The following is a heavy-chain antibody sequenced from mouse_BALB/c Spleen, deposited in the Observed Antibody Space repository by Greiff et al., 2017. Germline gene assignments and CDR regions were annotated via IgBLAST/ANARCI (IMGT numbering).Heavy chain of an antibody. CDR2: ISYSGST. D-gene: IGHD1-1*01. CDR3: SRGGFYYYGSRAMDY. J-gene: IGHJ4*01. CDR1: GYSITSDYA. V-gene: IGHV3-2*02. Sequence: EVQLQESGPGLVKPSQSLSLTCTVTGYSITSDYAWYWIRQFPGNKLEWMGYISYSGSTSYNPSLKSRISITRDTSKNQFFLQLNSVTTEDTATYDCSRGGFYYYGSRAMDYWGQGTSVTVSS.